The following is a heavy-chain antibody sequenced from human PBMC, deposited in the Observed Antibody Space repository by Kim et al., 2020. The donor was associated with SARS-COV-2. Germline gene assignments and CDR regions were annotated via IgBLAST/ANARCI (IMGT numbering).Heavy chain of an antibody. D-gene: IGHD5-12*01. Sequence: GGSLRLSCAASGFTFNNYAMSWVRQAPGKGLEWVSTISGFGSSTYYADSVKGRFTISRDNSKKTLNLQMTSLRDGDTALYYCAKERGYDIGGNDYWGQGTVVTVSS. V-gene: IGHV3-23*01. CDR3: AKERGYDIGGNDY. J-gene: IGHJ4*02. CDR1: GFTFNNYA. CDR2: ISGFGSST.